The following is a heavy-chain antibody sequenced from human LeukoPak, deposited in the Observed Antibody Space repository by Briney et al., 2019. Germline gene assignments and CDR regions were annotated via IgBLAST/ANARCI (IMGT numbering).Heavy chain of an antibody. V-gene: IGHV3-23*01. Sequence: GSLILSCAASGFTFSSYAMSWVRPAPGKGLEGVSAISGSGGSTYSADSLKGRFTISRDNSKNTLYLQMNSLRAEDTAVYYCAKEDDAFDIWGQGTMVTVSS. CDR2: ISGSGGST. CDR3: AKEDDAFDI. J-gene: IGHJ3*02. CDR1: GFTFSSYA.